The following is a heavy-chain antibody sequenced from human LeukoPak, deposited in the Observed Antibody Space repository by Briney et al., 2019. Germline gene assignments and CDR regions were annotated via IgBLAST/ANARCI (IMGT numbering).Heavy chain of an antibody. V-gene: IGHV3-74*01. CDR3: ARRWAVAAVDY. CDR2: INSDGSST. J-gene: IGHJ4*02. D-gene: IGHD6-19*01. Sequence: HPGGSLRLSCAASGFTFSIFWMHWVRRAPGKGPVWVSRINSDGSSTDYADSVKGRFTISRDNAKNTLYLQMNSLRAEDTAVYYCARRWAVAAVDYWGQGTLVTVSS. CDR1: GFTFSIFW.